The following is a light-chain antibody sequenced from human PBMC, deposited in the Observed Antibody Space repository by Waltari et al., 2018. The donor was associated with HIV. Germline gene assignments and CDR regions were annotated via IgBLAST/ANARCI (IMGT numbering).Light chain of an antibody. CDR3: QQSYSTPRT. CDR2: AAS. J-gene: IGKJ2*02. CDR1: QSISSY. Sequence: DIQMTQPPSSLSAYVGDIVTITCRASQSISSYLNWYQQKPGKAPKLLIYAASSLQSGVPSRFSGSGSGTDFTLTISSLQPEDFATYYCQQSYSTPRTFGQGTKLEIK. V-gene: IGKV1-39*01.